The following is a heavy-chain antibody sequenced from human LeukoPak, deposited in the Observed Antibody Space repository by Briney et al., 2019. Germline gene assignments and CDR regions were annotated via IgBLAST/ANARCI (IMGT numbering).Heavy chain of an antibody. CDR3: AVGNMVRGVHPFDY. CDR2: IYYSGST. CDR1: GGSISSSSYY. D-gene: IGHD3-10*01. Sequence: ASETLSLTCTVSGGSISSSSYYWGWIRQPPGKGLEWIGSIYYSGSTYYNPSLKSRVTISVDTSKNQFSLKLSSVTAADTAVYYCAVGNMVRGVHPFDYWGQGTLVTVSS. V-gene: IGHV4-39*07. J-gene: IGHJ4*02.